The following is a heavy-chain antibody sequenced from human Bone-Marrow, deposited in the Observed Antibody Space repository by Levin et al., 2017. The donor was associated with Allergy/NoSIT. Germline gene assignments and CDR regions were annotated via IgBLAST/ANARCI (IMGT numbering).Heavy chain of an antibody. J-gene: IGHJ5*02. D-gene: IGHD3-22*01. CDR1: GFKFSSAW. Sequence: GESLKISCEASGFKFSSAWMSWVRQPPGKGLEWVANIKPDGSEKYYVDSVKGRFTISRDNAKNSFFLEMNSMTDEDTAVYYCAKDGSGFSWGQGTLVTVSS. CDR3: AKDGSGFS. CDR2: IKPDGSEK. V-gene: IGHV3-7*01.